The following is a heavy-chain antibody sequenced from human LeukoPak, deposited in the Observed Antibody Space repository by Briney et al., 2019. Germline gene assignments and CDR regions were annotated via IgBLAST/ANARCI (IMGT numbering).Heavy chain of an antibody. CDR2: IYTSGST. J-gene: IGHJ4*02. Sequence: PSQTLSLTCTVSGGSISSGIYYWSWIRQPAGKGLEWIGRIYTSGSTNYNPSLKSRVTISVDTSKNQFSLKLSSVTAADTAMYYCARVPYDSNGWVLDYWGQGTLVTVSS. V-gene: IGHV4-61*02. D-gene: IGHD3-22*01. CDR3: ARVPYDSNGWVLDY. CDR1: GGSISSGIYY.